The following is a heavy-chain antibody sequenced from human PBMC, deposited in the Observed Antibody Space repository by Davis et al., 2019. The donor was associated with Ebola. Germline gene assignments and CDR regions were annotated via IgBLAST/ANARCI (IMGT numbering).Heavy chain of an antibody. Sequence: AASVKVSCKASGYTFTNYYMHWVRQAPGQGLEWMGMINPNDGRTIYAQKFQGRVTVTRDTSTTTVYMDLSSRRSEDTALYYCTTPGGQDSGNDVFDIWGEGTRVTGSS. J-gene: IGHJ3*02. CDR3: TTPGGQDSGNDVFDI. CDR2: INPNDGRT. D-gene: IGHD5-12*01. V-gene: IGHV1-46*01. CDR1: GYTFTNYY.